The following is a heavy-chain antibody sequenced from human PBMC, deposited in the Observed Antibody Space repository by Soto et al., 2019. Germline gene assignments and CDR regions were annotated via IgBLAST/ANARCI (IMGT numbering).Heavy chain of an antibody. D-gene: IGHD7-27*01. CDR3: AKDESGAADI. V-gene: IGHV4-4*07. J-gene: IGHJ3*02. Sequence: PSETLSLTCTVSGGSLTAYSWNWIRQPVGKGLEWIGRIDTSGKTNYIPSLKSRLTMSIDRFKNQFSLNLKFVTAADTAVYFRAKDESGAADIWGQGTMVTVSS. CDR2: IDTSGKT. CDR1: GGSLTAYS.